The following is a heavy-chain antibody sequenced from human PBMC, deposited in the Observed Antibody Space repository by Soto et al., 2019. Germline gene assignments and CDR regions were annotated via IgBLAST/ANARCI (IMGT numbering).Heavy chain of an antibody. Sequence: PGGSLRLSCAASGFTFSSYWMSWVRQAPGKGLEWVANIKQDGSEKYYVDSVKGRFTISRDNAKNSLYLQMNSLRAEDTAVYYCARDRTMVRGVIDYYHYYMDVWGKGTTVTVSS. J-gene: IGHJ6*03. CDR3: ARDRTMVRGVIDYYHYYMDV. CDR1: GFTFSSYW. CDR2: IKQDGSEK. D-gene: IGHD3-10*01. V-gene: IGHV3-7*01.